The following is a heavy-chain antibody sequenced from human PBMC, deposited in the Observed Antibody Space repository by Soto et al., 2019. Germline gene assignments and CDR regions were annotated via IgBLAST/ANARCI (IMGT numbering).Heavy chain of an antibody. CDR2: IYSGGSP. J-gene: IGHJ1*01. CDR1: GFTVSSNY. V-gene: IGHV3-53*01. CDR3: ARDRVESGYPEYFQH. Sequence: EVQLVESGGGLIQPGGSLRLSCAASGFTVSSNYMSWVRQAPGKGLEWVSVIYSGGSPYYADSVKGRFTISRDNSKNTLYLQMKSLIAEDTAVYYCARDRVESGYPEYFQHWCQGTLVTVSS. D-gene: IGHD3-22*01.